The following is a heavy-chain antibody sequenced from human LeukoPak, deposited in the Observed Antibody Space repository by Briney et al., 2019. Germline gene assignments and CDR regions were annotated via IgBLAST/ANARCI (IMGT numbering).Heavy chain of an antibody. CDR2: INPSGGST. Sequence: ASVKVSCKASGYTFTSYYMHWVRQAPGQGLEWMGIINPSGGSTSYAQKFQGRVTMTEDTSTDTAYMELSSLRSEDTAVYYCATSRSIFGVVTHFDYWGQGTLVTVSS. D-gene: IGHD3-3*01. CDR1: GYTFTSYY. V-gene: IGHV1-46*01. CDR3: ATSRSIFGVVTHFDY. J-gene: IGHJ4*02.